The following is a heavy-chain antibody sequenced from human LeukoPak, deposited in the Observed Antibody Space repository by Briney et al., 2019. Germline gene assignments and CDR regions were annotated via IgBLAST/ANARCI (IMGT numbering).Heavy chain of an antibody. Sequence: GGSLRLSCAASGFTVSSNYMSWVRRAPGKGLEWVSVIYRGGSTSYADSVKGRFTVSRDNSKNTLYLQMNSLRAEDTAVYYCARGGARQQLVENYFDYWGQGTLVTVSS. J-gene: IGHJ4*02. V-gene: IGHV3-53*01. CDR1: GFTVSSNY. CDR3: ARGGARQQLVENYFDY. CDR2: IYRGGST. D-gene: IGHD6-13*01.